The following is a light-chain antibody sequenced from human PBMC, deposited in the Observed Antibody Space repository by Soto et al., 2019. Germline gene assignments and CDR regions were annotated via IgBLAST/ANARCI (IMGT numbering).Light chain of an antibody. CDR3: QKYNSAPRT. CDR1: QGISNY. CDR2: AAS. J-gene: IGKJ1*01. Sequence: DIQMTQSPSSLSASVGDRVTITCRSSQGISNYLAWYQQKPGKVPKLLIYAASTLQSGVPSRFSGSGSGTDFTLTISSLQTEDVATYYCQKYNSAPRTLGQGTKVEIK. V-gene: IGKV1-27*01.